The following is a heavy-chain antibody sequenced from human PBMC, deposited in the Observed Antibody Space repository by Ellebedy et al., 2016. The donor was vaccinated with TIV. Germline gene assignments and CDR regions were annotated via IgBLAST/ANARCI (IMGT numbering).Heavy chain of an antibody. CDR2: VFYSGST. D-gene: IGHD6-13*01. CDR3: VRRHSSGWYGY. Sequence: GSLRLSCTVSGGSMSNYYWSWIRQTPGKGLEWIGYVFYSGSTYDNPSLTGRVTISIDTSRKQFSLRLRSVTAADTAVYYCVRRHSSGWYGYWGQGTPVTVSS. J-gene: IGHJ4*02. V-gene: IGHV4-59*08. CDR1: GGSMSNYY.